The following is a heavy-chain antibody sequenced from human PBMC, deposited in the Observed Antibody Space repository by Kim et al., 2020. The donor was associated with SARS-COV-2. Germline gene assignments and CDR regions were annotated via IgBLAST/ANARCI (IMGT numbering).Heavy chain of an antibody. D-gene: IGHD3-3*01. CDR2: IIPIFGTA. J-gene: IGHJ6*02. CDR3: ARGGPSAYSYYYYGMDV. CDR1: GGTFSSYA. V-gene: IGHV1-69*13. Sequence: SVKVSCEASGGTFSSYAISWVRQAPGQGLEWMGGIIPIFGTANYAQKFQGRVTITSAESTSTAYMELSSLRSEDTAVYYCARGGPSAYSYYYYGMDVWGQGTTVTVSS.